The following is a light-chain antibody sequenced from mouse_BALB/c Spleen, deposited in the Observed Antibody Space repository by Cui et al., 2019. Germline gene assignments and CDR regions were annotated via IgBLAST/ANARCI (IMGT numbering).Light chain of an antibody. V-gene: IGKV4-57*01. CDR2: STS. Sequence: QIVLTQSPAIMSASQGEKVTITCSASSSVSYMHWFQQKPGTSPKLWIYSTSNLASGVPARFSGSRSRTSYSLTISRMEAEDAATYYCQQRSSYPPTWTFGGGTKLEIK. J-gene: IGKJ1*01. CDR1: SSVSY. CDR3: QQRSSYPPTWT.